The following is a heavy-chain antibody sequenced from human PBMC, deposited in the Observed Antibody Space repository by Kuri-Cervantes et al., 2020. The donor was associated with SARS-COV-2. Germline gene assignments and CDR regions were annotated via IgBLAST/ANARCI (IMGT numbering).Heavy chain of an antibody. CDR3: AREGGYWDYYYYYYMDV. CDR2: ISSSGSTI. CDR1: GFTFSSYW. D-gene: IGHD3-22*01. J-gene: IGHJ6*03. Sequence: GGSLRLSCAASGFTFSSYWMSWVRQAPGKGLEWVSYISSSGSTIYHADSVKGRFTISRDNAKNSLYLQMNSLRAEDTAVYYCAREGGYWDYYYYYYMDVWGKGTTVTVSS. V-gene: IGHV3-48*04.